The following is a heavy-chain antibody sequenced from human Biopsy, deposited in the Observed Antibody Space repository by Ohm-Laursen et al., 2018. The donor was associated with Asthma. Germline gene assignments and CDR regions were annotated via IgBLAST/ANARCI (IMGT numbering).Heavy chain of an antibody. J-gene: IGHJ4*02. CDR2: INSVFGTT. CDR3: ARKAGSCISRTCYSLDF. CDR1: GGTFNTYV. V-gene: IGHV1-69*13. Sequence: SAKVSCKSLGGTFNTYVIGWVRQVPGQGLEWMGGINSVFGTTTYPQKFQDRVTITADDSTSTVYMELSSLRSEDTAVYYCARKAGSCISRTCYSLDFWGQGTLVTVSS. D-gene: IGHD2-2*01.